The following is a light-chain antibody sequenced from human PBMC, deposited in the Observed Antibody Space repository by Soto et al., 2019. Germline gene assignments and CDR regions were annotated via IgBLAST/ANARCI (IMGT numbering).Light chain of an antibody. Sequence: DIQMIQSPSSLSASVGDRVTITCRASQDIRNDFSWYQQKPGRAPKRLIYAASALQSGVPSRFSGDGSGTEFTLTISSLQPDDFATYYCQQYNSYSTFGQGTKVDI. CDR3: QQYNSYST. V-gene: IGKV1-17*01. CDR2: AAS. CDR1: QDIRND. J-gene: IGKJ1*01.